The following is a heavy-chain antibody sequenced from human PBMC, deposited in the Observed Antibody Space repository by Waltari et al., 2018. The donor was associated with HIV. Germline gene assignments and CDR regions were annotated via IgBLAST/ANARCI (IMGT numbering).Heavy chain of an antibody. D-gene: IGHD2-15*01. V-gene: IGHV1-8*01. J-gene: IGHJ6*02. CDR3: ARGQRDMRYGLDV. Sequence: QVQLVQSGAEVKRPGASVVVSCKAAGYTFTIYDIHWVRQATGQGLEWMGWMNPNSGNTAYGQKFQGTVTMTRNTSISTAYMEMTNLRSEDTAVYYCARGQRDMRYGLDVWGQGTTVTVSS. CDR1: GYTFTIYD. CDR2: MNPNSGNT.